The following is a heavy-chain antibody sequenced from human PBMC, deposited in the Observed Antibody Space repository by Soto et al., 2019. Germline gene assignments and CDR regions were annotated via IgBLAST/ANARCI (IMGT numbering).Heavy chain of an antibody. V-gene: IGHV3-33*05. CDR1: GFTFSNYG. CDR2: LQYDGTYI. CDR3: ARNPRPTYGDYADY. Sequence: QVQLVESGGTVVQPGTSLRLSCVASGFTFSNYGMHWARQAPGKGLEWVAYLQYDGTYIHYSDSVQGRFTISRDNSRNTLYLQMNSLRAEDTALYYCARNPRPTYGDYADYWGQGTLVTVSS. D-gene: IGHD4-17*01. J-gene: IGHJ4*02.